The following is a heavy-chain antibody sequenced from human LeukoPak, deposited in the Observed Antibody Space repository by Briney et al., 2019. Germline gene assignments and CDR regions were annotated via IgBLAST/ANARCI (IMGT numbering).Heavy chain of an antibody. V-gene: IGHV4-34*01. CDR1: GGSFSGYY. Sequence: SETLSLTCAVYGGSFSGYYWSWIRHPPGKGREWFGEINHSGSTNYNPSLKSRVTISVDTSKNQFSLKLSSVTAADTAVYYCARRGGYSSSWYHYWGQGTLVTVSS. J-gene: IGHJ4*02. CDR2: INHSGST. CDR3: ARRGGYSSSWYHY. D-gene: IGHD6-13*01.